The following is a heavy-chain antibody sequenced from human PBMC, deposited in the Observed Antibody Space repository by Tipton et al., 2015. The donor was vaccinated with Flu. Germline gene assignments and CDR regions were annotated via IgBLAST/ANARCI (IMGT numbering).Heavy chain of an antibody. CDR1: GFTFSNYD. J-gene: IGHJ5*02. D-gene: IGHD4-17*01. V-gene: IGHV3-48*03. CDR2: ISGNGLTI. Sequence: QLVQSGGGLVQPGGSLRLSCAASGFTFSNYDMNWVRQAPGKGLEWVSKISGNGLTIHYVDSVKGRFTISRDNAKNSMYLQMNSLRAEDTAVYFCVEGADYAFKSWGQGTLVTVSS. CDR3: VEGADYAFKS.